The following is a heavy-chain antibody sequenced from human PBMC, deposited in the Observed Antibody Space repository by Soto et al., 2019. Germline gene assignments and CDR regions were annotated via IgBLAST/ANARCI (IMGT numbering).Heavy chain of an antibody. D-gene: IGHD2-21*02. V-gene: IGHV3-21*01. CDR2: ISSSSSYI. CDR3: ASLAYCGGDCYSVGAFDL. CDR1: GFTFSSYS. J-gene: IGHJ3*01. Sequence: EVQLVESGGGLVKPGGSLRLSCAASGFTFSSYSMNWVRQAPGKGLEWVSSISSSSSYIYYADSVKGRFTISRDNAKNSLYLQMNSLRDEDTAVYYCASLAYCGGDCYSVGAFDLWGQGTMVTVSS.